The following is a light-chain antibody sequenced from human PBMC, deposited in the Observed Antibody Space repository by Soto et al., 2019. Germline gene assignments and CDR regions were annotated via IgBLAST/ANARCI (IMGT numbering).Light chain of an antibody. Sequence: QSVLTQPASVSGSPGQSITISCTGTSSDVGRYNYVSWYQQYPGRAPKLIIFDVNKRPSAVSNRFSGSKSDNTASLTISGLQAEDEADYYCCSYAGSRTFVFGTGTKVTVL. V-gene: IGLV2-23*02. J-gene: IGLJ1*01. CDR3: CSYAGSRTFV. CDR2: DVN. CDR1: SSDVGRYNY.